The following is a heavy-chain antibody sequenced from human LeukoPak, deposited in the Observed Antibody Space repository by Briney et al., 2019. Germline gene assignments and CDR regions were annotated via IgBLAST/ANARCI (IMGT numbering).Heavy chain of an antibody. Sequence: GGSLRLSCAASGFTFSSYAMSWVRQAPGKGLEWVSAISGSGGSTYYADSVKGRFTISRDNSKNTLYLQMNSLRAEDTAVYFCAKRGAAGSYYFDYWGQGTLVIVSS. CDR2: ISGSGGST. CDR3: AKRGAAGSYYFDY. D-gene: IGHD4/OR15-4a*01. J-gene: IGHJ4*02. V-gene: IGHV3-23*01. CDR1: GFTFSSYA.